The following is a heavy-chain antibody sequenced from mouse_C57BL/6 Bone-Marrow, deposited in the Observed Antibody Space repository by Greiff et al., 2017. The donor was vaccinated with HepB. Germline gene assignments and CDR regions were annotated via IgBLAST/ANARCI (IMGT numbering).Heavy chain of an antibody. CDR3: ARRGTHGGFAY. Sequence: EVQVVESGGGLVQPGGSLKLSCAASGFTFSDYYMYWVRQTPEKRLEWVAYISNGGGSTYYPDTVKGRFTISRDNAKNTLYLQMSRLKSEDTAMYYCARRGTHGGFAYWGQGTLVTVSA. D-gene: IGHD2-14*01. V-gene: IGHV5-12*01. CDR2: ISNGGGST. CDR1: GFTFSDYY. J-gene: IGHJ3*01.